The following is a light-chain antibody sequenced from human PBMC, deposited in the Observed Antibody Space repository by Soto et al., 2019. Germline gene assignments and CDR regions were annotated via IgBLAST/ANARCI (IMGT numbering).Light chain of an antibody. Sequence: EIVLTQSPGTLSLSPGERATLSCRASQSVSSSYLAWYQQKPGQAPRLLIYGASSRATGIPDRFSCSGSGTDFTLTISRLEPEDFAVYYCQQYGSFFGSGTKVAIK. CDR3: QQYGSF. V-gene: IGKV3-20*01. CDR1: QSVSSSY. CDR2: GAS. J-gene: IGKJ3*01.